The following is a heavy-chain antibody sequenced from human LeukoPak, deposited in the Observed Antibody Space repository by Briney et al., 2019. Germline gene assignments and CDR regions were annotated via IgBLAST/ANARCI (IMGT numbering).Heavy chain of an antibody. CDR1: GYTFTGYY. D-gene: IGHD2-2*01. Sequence: PRASVTVSCKASGYTFTGYYMHWVRQAPGQGLEWMGWINPNSGGTNYAQKFQGRVTMTGDTSISTAYMELSRLRSDDTAVYYCARGGCSSTSCYGGSDYWGQGTLVTVSS. CDR2: INPNSGGT. J-gene: IGHJ4*02. CDR3: ARGGCSSTSCYGGSDY. V-gene: IGHV1-2*02.